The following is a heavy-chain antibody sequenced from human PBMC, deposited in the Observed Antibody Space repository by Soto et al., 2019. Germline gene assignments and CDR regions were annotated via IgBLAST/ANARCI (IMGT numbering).Heavy chain of an antibody. Sequence: PSETLSLTCTVSGGSISSYYWSWIRQSPGKGLEWIGSVYYRGRSYSKSSVKSRVTIPVDTSKNRFSLSLNSVTASDTAVYFCVSQRTTVPTQAYFDYWGPGALVTVSS. J-gene: IGHJ4*02. CDR2: VYYRGRS. CDR3: VSQRTTVPTQAYFDY. V-gene: IGHV4-39*01. D-gene: IGHD4-17*01. CDR1: GGSISSYY.